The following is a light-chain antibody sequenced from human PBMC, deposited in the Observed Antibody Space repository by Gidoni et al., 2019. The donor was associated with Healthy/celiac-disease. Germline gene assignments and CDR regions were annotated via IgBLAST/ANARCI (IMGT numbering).Light chain of an antibody. Sequence: IVMTQSPLSLPVTPGEPPSISCRSSQSLLHSNGYNYLDWYLQKPGQSPQLLIYLGSNRASGVPDRFSGSGSGTDFTLKISRVEAEDVGVYYCMQALQTPQITFGQGTRLEIK. CDR3: MQALQTPQIT. CDR1: QSLLHSNGYNY. CDR2: LGS. J-gene: IGKJ5*01. V-gene: IGKV2-28*01.